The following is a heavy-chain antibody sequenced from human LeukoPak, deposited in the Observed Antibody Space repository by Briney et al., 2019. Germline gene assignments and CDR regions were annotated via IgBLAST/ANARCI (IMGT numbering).Heavy chain of an antibody. CDR3: AKSTNNWNDRCPVDY. V-gene: IGHV3-30*18. D-gene: IGHD1-1*01. CDR1: GFTFSSYG. Sequence: PGRSLRLSCAASGFTFSSYGMHWVRQAPGPGLEWVGVISYDGSNKYYAASVKGRFTISRDNSKNTLYRQMSRLRAEDTAMYYGAKSTNNWNDRCPVDYWGQRDLVTVSS. J-gene: IGHJ4*02. CDR2: ISYDGSNK.